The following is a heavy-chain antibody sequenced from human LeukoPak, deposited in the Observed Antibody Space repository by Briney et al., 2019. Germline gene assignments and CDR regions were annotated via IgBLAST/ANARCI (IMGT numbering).Heavy chain of an antibody. CDR1: GFTFSSYE. CDR3: AREGFTLDY. J-gene: IGHJ4*02. V-gene: IGHV3-48*03. CDR2: ISSSGSTI. Sequence: GGSLRLSCAASGFTFSSYEMNLVRQAPGKGLEWVSYISSSGSTIYYADSVKGRFTISRDNAKNSLYLQMNSLRAEDTAVYYCAREGFTLDYWGQGTLVTVSS.